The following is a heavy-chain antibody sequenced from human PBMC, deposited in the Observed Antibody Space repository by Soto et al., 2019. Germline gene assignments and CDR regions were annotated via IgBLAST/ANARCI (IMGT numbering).Heavy chain of an antibody. CDR3: ARVAY. CDR1: GFTFSDYY. CDR2: ISSGSSDT. V-gene: IGHV3-11*06. J-gene: IGHJ4*02. Sequence: GGSLRLSCAASGFTFSDYYRSWIRQAPGKELEWVASISSGSSDTWYADSVKGRFIISRDNAQNSLFLQMNTLRPEDTAKYYCARVAYWGPGTQVTVSS.